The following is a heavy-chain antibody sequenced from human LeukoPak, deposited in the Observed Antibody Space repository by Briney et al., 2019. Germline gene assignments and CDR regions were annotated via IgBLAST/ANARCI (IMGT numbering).Heavy chain of an antibody. CDR2: MYYSGTT. J-gene: IGHJ3*02. CDR3: AGHGIAVAGHGAFDI. CDR1: GGSISSSSYY. V-gene: IGHV4-39*01. D-gene: IGHD6-19*01. Sequence: SETLSLTCTVSGGSISSSSYYWGWIRQPPGKGLEWVGSMYYSGTTYRNPSLKSRVTISEDTSKNQLSLKLSSVTAADTAVYYCAGHGIAVAGHGAFDIWGQGTMVTVSS.